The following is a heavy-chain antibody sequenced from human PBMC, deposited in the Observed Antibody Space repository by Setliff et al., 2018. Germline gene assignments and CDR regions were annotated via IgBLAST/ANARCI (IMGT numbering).Heavy chain of an antibody. CDR3: ARGPPDFVVVPAAAKFDY. J-gene: IGHJ4*02. V-gene: IGHV1-18*01. D-gene: IGHD2-2*01. CDR2: NSVY. Sequence: ASVKVSCKASGGTFSKYGINWVRQAPGQGLEWMGWNSVYAREFQGRVTMTIDTPTSTAYMELRSLRSDDTAVYYCARGPPDFVVVPAAAKFDYWGPGTLVTVSS. CDR1: GGTFSKYG.